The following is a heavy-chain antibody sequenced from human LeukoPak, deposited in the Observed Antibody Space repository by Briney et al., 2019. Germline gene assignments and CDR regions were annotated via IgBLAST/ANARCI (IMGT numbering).Heavy chain of an antibody. CDR3: ANDGSGSTEVY. D-gene: IGHD3-10*01. J-gene: IGHJ4*02. V-gene: IGHV3-23*01. CDR2: ISGSGGST. CDR1: GFTFSSYA. Sequence: GGSLRLSCAASGFTFSSYAMSWVRQAPGKGLEWVSAISGSGGSTYYADSVKGRFTISRDNSKNTLYLQMNSLRAEDTAVYYCANDGSGSTEVYWGQGTLVTVSS.